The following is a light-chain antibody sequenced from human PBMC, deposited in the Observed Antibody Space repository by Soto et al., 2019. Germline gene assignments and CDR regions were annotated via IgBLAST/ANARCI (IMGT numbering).Light chain of an antibody. CDR1: SGHSNYA. CDR3: QTWGSGIVV. V-gene: IGLV4-69*01. Sequence: QSVLTQSPSASASLGASVKLTCTLSSGHSNYAIAWHQQQSEKGPRYLMKLNSDGSHSKGDGIPGRFSGSSSGAERYLTISSLQSEDEADYYCQTWGSGIVVFGGGTQLTVL. CDR2: LNSDGSH. J-gene: IGLJ2*01.